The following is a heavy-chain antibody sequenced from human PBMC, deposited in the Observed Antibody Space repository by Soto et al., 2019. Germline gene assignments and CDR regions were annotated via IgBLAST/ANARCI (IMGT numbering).Heavy chain of an antibody. Sequence: GESLKISCKGSGYSFTSYWNGCVRQTPGKGLEWMWIIYPGDSDTSCSPSFQGQVTISADKSISTAYLQWSSLKASDTAMYYCGRWGSYRYTDPSYYYGMDVWGQGTTVTVSS. CDR3: GRWGSYRYTDPSYYYGMDV. J-gene: IGHJ6*02. CDR1: GYSFTSYW. V-gene: IGHV5-51*01. CDR2: IYPGDSDT. D-gene: IGHD3-16*02.